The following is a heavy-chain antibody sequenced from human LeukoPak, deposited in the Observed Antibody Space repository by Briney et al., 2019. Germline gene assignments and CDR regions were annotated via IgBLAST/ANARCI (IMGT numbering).Heavy chain of an antibody. V-gene: IGHV1-18*01. D-gene: IGHD6-19*01. CDR2: ISAYNGNT. J-gene: IGHJ6*03. CDR1: GYTFTSYG. Sequence: ASVKVSCKASGYTFTSYGISWVRQAPGQGLEWMGWISAYNGNTNYAQKLQGRVTMTTDTSTSTAYMELRSLRSDDTAVYYCARTEYSSGWYFGPVYYYYYMDVWGKGTTVTVSS. CDR3: ARTEYSSGWYFGPVYYYYYMDV.